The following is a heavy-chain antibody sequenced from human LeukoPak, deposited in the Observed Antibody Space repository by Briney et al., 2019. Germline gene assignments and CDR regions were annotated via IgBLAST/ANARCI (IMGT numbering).Heavy chain of an antibody. V-gene: IGHV1-18*01. CDR3: ARVPRLYSRSWYARGSHDY. D-gene: IGHD6-13*01. CDR2: ISAYNGNT. Sequence: ASVKVSCKDSRDTFTSYGVSWVREAPGHGLEWMGWISAYNGNTNYAQKLQGRVTMTTDTSTSTAYMELRSLRSDDTAVYYCARVPRLYSRSWYARGSHDYWGQGTLVTVSS. CDR1: RDTFTSYG. J-gene: IGHJ4*02.